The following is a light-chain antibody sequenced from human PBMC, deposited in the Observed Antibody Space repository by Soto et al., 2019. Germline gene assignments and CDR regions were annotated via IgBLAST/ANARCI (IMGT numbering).Light chain of an antibody. Sequence: AIQLTQSPSSLSASIGDRVTITCRASQAISTNLAWYQHKPGTVPKVLIYDASILEGGVPSRFSGSGSGTDFTLIISSLQPEDFATYYCQQFRTYPTFGGGTKVEVQ. V-gene: IGKV1-13*02. CDR2: DAS. CDR3: QQFRTYPT. CDR1: QAISTN. J-gene: IGKJ4*01.